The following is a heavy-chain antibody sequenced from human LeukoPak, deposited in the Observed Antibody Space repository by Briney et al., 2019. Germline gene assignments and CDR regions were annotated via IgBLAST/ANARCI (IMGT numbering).Heavy chain of an antibody. V-gene: IGHV3-21*01. CDR3: ARGIKQQLWPHDAFDI. CDR1: GFTFSSHG. J-gene: IGHJ3*02. Sequence: GGTLRLSCAASGFTFSSHGMSWVRQAPGKGLEWVSTISGSGDYTYYADSVKGRFTISRDNAKNSLYLQMNSLRAEDTAVYYCARGIKQQLWPHDAFDIWGQGTMVTVSS. CDR2: ISGSGDYT. D-gene: IGHD6-13*01.